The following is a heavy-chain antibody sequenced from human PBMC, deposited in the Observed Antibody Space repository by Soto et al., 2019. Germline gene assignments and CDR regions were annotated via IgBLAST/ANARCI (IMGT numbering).Heavy chain of an antibody. CDR1: GFTFSSYG. CDR3: ARDPTLYSSSWYFYYGMDV. V-gene: IGHV3-33*01. D-gene: IGHD6-13*01. Sequence: QVQLVESGGGVVQPGRSLRLSCAASGFTFSSYGMHWVRQAPGKGLEWVAVIWYDGSNKYYADSVKGRFTISRDNSKNXLXXQMNSLRAEDTAVYYCARDPTLYSSSWYFYYGMDVWGQGTTVTVSS. J-gene: IGHJ6*02. CDR2: IWYDGSNK.